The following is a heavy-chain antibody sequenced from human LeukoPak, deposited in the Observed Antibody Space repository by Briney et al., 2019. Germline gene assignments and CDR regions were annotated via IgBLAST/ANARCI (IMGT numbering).Heavy chain of an antibody. CDR3: ARGYGGKSEFDY. D-gene: IGHD4-23*01. CDR2: IYHSGST. V-gene: IGHV4-4*02. CDR1: GGSISSDNW. J-gene: IGHJ4*02. Sequence: SETLSLTCAVSGGSISSDNWWSWVRQPPGKGLEWIGEIYHSGSTNYNPSLKSRVTISVDRSKNQFSLKLSSVTAADTAVYYCARGYGGKSEFDYWGQGTLVTVSS.